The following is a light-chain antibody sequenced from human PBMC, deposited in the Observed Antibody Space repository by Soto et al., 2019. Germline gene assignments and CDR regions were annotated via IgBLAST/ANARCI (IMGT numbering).Light chain of an antibody. CDR3: QQRSESPPLT. CDR1: QSVFGY. J-gene: IGKJ4*01. CDR2: DAY. Sequence: EVVLTQSPATLSLSPGDRATLSCRASQSVFGYLAWYQHKPGQAPRLLIYDAYKRATGVPARFSGSGSETAFTLIISSLEPEDFAVYYCQQRSESPPLTFGGGTKVEIK. V-gene: IGKV3-11*01.